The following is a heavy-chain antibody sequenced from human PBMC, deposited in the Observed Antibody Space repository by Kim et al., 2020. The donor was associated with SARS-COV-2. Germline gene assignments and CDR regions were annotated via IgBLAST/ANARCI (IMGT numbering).Heavy chain of an antibody. V-gene: IGHV4-34*01. J-gene: IGHJ5*02. D-gene: IGHD2-2*01. CDR2: INHSGSS. CDR3: ARGYCSSTGCYVWWFYP. CDR1: GGSFSGYY. Sequence: SETLSLTCAVYGGSFSGYYWSWIRQPPGKGLEWVGEINHSGSSNYNPSLKSRVTISVDTSKKQFSLKLSNVTAADTAVYYCARGYCSSTGCYVWWFYPWGQETLVTVSS.